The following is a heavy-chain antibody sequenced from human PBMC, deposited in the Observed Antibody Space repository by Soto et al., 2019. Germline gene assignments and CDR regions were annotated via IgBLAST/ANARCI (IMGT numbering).Heavy chain of an antibody. CDR2: ISYDGSNK. CDR3: ARGRDFWSGYYYFDY. J-gene: IGHJ4*02. CDR1: GFTFSSYA. Sequence: GGSLRLSCAASGFTFSSYAMHWVRQAPGKGLEWVAVISYDGSNKYYADSVKGRFTISRDNSKNTLYLQMNSLRAEDTAVYYCARGRDFWSGYYYFDYWGQGTLVTVSS. D-gene: IGHD3-3*01. V-gene: IGHV3-30-3*01.